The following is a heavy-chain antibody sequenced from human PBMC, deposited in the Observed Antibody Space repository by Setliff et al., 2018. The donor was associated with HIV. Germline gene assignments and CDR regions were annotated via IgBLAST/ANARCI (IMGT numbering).Heavy chain of an antibody. J-gene: IGHJ3*02. CDR3: AHRTYYFGSGSLLNAFDI. CDR2: VDWNDNK. D-gene: IGHD3-10*01. Sequence: SGPTLVNPTQTLTLTCTFTGFSLTTSGMCVSWIRQSPGKALEWLARVDWNDNKRYSPSLKSRLTITKDTSKNQVVLTMTNTDPVDTATYYCAHRTYYFGSGSLLNAFDIWGQGTMVTVS. CDR1: GFSLTTSGMC. V-gene: IGHV2-5*08.